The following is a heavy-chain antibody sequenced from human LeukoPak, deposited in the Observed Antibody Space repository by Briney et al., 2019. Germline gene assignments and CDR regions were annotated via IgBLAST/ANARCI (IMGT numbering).Heavy chain of an antibody. CDR2: ISSSSSYI. CDR1: GFTFSSCS. Sequence: SGGSLRLSCAASGFTFSSCSMNWVRQAPGKWLEWVSSISSSSSYIYYADSVKGRFTISRDNAKNSLYLQMNSLRAEDTAVYYCARDLVPQPGFDYWGQGTLVTVSS. V-gene: IGHV3-21*01. J-gene: IGHJ4*02. D-gene: IGHD7-27*01. CDR3: ARDLVPQPGFDY.